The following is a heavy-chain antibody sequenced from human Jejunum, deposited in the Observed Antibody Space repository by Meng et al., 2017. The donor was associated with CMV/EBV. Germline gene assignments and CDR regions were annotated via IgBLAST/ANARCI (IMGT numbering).Heavy chain of an antibody. CDR2: IKSKEDSKTA. J-gene: IGHJ4*02. CDR3: ATPSCGGYCPSSFDF. CDR1: FDYAG. Sequence: FDYAGMSWIRRAPGKGLEWVARIKSKEDSKTANYAAPMIDGFIITRDDSQNTLYLQMNSLKSEDTAVYYCATPSCGGYCPSSFDFWGQGTLVTVSS. V-gene: IGHV3-15*01. D-gene: IGHD2-21*01.